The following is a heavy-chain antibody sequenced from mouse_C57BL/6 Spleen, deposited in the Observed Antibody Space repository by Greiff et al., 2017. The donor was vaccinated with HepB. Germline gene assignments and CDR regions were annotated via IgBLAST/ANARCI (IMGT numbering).Heavy chain of an antibody. CDR3: AVYDYERFAY. V-gene: IGHV1-64*01. CDR2: IHPNSGST. D-gene: IGHD2-4*01. CDR1: GYTFTSYW. J-gene: IGHJ3*01. Sequence: VKLQQPGAELVKPGASVKLSCKASGYTFTSYWMHWVKQRPGQGLEWIGMIHPNSGSTNYNEKFKSKATLTVDKSSSTAYMQLSSLTSEDSAVYYCAVYDYERFAYWGQGTLVTVSA.